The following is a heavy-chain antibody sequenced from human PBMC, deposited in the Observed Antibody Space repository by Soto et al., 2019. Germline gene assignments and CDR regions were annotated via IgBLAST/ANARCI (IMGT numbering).Heavy chain of an antibody. Sequence: GASVKVSCKASGYTFTSYGIHWVRQAPGQRLEWMGWINAANGDTKYSPKFQGRVTITRDTSASTAYMELSSLRSEDTAVYYCVRTHVSATGIDCFDPWGQGTLVTVSS. J-gene: IGHJ5*02. V-gene: IGHV1-3*01. CDR1: GYTFTSYG. D-gene: IGHD6-13*01. CDR2: INAANGDT. CDR3: VRTHVSATGIDCFDP.